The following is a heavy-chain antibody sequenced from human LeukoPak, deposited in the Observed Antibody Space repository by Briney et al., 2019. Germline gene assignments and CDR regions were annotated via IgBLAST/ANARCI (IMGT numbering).Heavy chain of an antibody. J-gene: IGHJ4*02. V-gene: IGHV3-23*01. CDR1: GFSFSSYA. Sequence: GGSLRLSCEASGFSFSSYALSWVRQAPGRGLEWVSAISGSGGNTYYADFVKGRFTISRDNSQNTLSLQMSSLRADDTATYYCAKHYGSGTYYNYFTYCGRGTLVSVSS. D-gene: IGHD3-10*01. CDR3: AKHYGSGTYYNYFTY. CDR2: ISGSGGNT.